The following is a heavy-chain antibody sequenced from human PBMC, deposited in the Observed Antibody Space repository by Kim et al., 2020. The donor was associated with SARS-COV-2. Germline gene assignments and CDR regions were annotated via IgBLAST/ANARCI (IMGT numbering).Heavy chain of an antibody. CDR3: ARCKLGRFDTFAI. V-gene: IGHV5-51*01. Sequence: GESLKISCKGSGYSFTNYWIGWVRQMPGKGLEWMGIIHPGDSDTRYSPSFQVQVTISADKSISTAYLQWSSLWASDTAIYYCARCKLGRFDTFAIWGQGTMVTVAS. D-gene: IGHD7-27*01. J-gene: IGHJ3*02. CDR2: IHPGDSDT. CDR1: GYSFTNYW.